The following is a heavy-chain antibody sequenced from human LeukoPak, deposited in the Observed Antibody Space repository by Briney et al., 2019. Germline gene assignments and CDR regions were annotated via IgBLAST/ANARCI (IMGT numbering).Heavy chain of an antibody. CDR3: ARVGLPLYYYYMDV. Sequence: GRSLRLSCAASGFIFSSYDIHWVREAPGKGLEWVALISFDGSNKYYADSVQGRFTISRDNSKNTLYLQMNSPRSDDTAVYYCARVGLPLYYYYMDVWGKGTTVTVSS. CDR2: ISFDGSNK. V-gene: IGHV3-30*03. CDR1: GFIFSSYD. J-gene: IGHJ6*03.